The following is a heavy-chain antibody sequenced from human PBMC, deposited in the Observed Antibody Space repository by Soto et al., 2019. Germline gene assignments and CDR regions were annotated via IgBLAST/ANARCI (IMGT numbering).Heavy chain of an antibody. D-gene: IGHD1-1*01. CDR2: ISGSGSNT. Sequence: ETLSLTCAVYGGSFSGYYWSWIRQPPGKGLEWVSGISGSGSNTYYADSVKGRFTISRDNSKNTLYLQMNSLTVEDTAVFYCALLDFYAKWGQGTLVTVSS. CDR1: GGSFSGYY. J-gene: IGHJ4*01. V-gene: IGHV3-23*01. CDR3: ALLDFYAK.